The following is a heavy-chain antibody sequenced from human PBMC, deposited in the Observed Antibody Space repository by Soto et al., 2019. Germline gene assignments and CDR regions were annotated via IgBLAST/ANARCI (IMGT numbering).Heavy chain of an antibody. CDR3: AKGWTEVDL. CDR1: GFPFTNFA. J-gene: IGHJ3*01. Sequence: PGGSLRLSCAASGFPFTNFAMKWVRQAPGKGLEWVSTVGVNAGSTYYADSVKGRFTISRDNSKNALYLQMNSLRVDDTAVYYCAKGWTEVDLWGQGTMVTVSS. CDR2: VGVNAGST. V-gene: IGHV3-23*01. D-gene: IGHD2-15*01.